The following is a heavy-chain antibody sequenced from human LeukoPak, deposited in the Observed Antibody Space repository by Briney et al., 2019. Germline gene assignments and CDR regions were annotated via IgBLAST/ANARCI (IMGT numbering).Heavy chain of an antibody. CDR1: GFTFSSSA. CDR3: ARVGGATAVTMYFEY. J-gene: IGHJ4*02. Sequence: GGSLRLSCAASGFTFSSSATNWVRQAPGRGLEWVSYISSSSSAIYYADSVKGRFTISRDNAKKSLYLQMNSLRDEDTAVYYCARVGGATAVTMYFEYWGQGTLVTVSS. D-gene: IGHD1-26*01. CDR2: ISSSSSAI. V-gene: IGHV3-48*02.